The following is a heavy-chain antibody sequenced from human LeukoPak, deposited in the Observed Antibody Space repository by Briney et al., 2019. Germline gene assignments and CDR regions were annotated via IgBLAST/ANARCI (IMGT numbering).Heavy chain of an antibody. CDR3: ARDSGRDWLSQDYYYYYGMDV. V-gene: IGHV3-21*01. J-gene: IGHJ6*02. D-gene: IGHD3/OR15-3a*01. Sequence: GGSLRLSCAASGLTLSTYSMNWVRQAPGKGLEWVSSISSGITSTYYADSVKGRFTISRDNAKKSLSLQMNSLRAEDTAVYYCARDSGRDWLSQDYYYYYGMDVWGQGTTVTASS. CDR1: GLTLSTYS. CDR2: ISSGITST.